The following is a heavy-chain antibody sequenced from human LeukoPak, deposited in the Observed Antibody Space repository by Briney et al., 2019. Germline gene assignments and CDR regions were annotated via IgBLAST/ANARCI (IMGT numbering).Heavy chain of an antibody. V-gene: IGHV3-23*01. J-gene: IGHJ4*02. Sequence: GGSLRLSCVASGFTFSNYAMSWVRQAPGKGLGCVSSITGSGTTTYYADSVKGRFTISTDNSKNTLYLQMNSLRAEDTAVYYCVKGRYCSASSCYNWGGFDYWGQGTLVTVSS. CDR1: GFTFSNYA. CDR3: VKGRYCSASSCYNWGGFDY. D-gene: IGHD2-15*01. CDR2: ITGSGTTT.